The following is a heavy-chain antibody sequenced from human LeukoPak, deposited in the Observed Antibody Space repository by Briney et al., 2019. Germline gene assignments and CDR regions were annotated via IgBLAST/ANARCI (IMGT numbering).Heavy chain of an antibody. CDR1: GFTFSSYS. CDR3: AREVDNTMIP. J-gene: IGHJ5*02. Sequence: PGGSLRLSCAASGFTFSSYSMNWVRQAPGKGLEWVSSISSSSIYIYYADSVKGRFTISRDNAKNSLYLQMNSLRAEDTAVYYCAREVDNTMIPWGQGTLVTVSS. CDR2: ISSSSIYI. D-gene: IGHD3-22*01. V-gene: IGHV3-21*01.